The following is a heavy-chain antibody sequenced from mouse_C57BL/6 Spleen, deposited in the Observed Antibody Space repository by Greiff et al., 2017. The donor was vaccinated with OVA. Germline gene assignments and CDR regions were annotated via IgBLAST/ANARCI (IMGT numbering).Heavy chain of an antibody. CDR2: IWSGGST. V-gene: IGHV2-2*01. D-gene: IGHD2-14*01. CDR1: GFSLTSYG. J-gene: IGHJ1*03. Sequence: QVHVKQSGPGLVQPSQSLSITCTVSGFSLTSYGVHWVRQSPGKGLEWLGVIWSGGSTDYNAAFISRLSISKDNSKSQVFFKMNSLQADDTAIYYCARKGVLPHWGFDVWGTGTTVTVSS. CDR3: ARKGVLPHWGFDV.